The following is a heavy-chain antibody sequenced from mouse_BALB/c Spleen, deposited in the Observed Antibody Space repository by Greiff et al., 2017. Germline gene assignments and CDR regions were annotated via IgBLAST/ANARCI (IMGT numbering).Heavy chain of an antibody. D-gene: IGHD2-1*01. J-gene: IGHJ4*01. Sequence: EVKLVESGAELVKPGASVKLSCTASGFNIKDTYMHWVKQRPEQGLEWIGRIDPANGNTKYDPKFQGKATITADTSSNTAYLQLSSLTSEDTAVYYCALYGNYVGYYAMDYWGQGTSVTVSS. CDR3: ALYGNYVGYYAMDY. CDR1: GFNIKDTY. V-gene: IGHV14-3*02. CDR2: IDPANGNT.